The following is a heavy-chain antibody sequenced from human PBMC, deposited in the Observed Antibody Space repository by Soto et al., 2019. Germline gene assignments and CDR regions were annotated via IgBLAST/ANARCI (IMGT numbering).Heavy chain of an antibody. D-gene: IGHD7-27*01. V-gene: IGHV3-23*01. CDR1: GFILNNYA. Sequence: VQLLESGGDLVQPGGSLRLSCVASGFILNNYAMSWVRQAPGKGLEWVSTIGGTDGDSDCVLWYEDSVKGRFTTSRDSSANTLFLHMGNLGAEDSALYYGVKRGRKWGAFDFWGQGTKVVVSS. J-gene: IGHJ3*01. CDR2: IGGTDGDSDCVL. CDR3: VKRGRKWGAFDF.